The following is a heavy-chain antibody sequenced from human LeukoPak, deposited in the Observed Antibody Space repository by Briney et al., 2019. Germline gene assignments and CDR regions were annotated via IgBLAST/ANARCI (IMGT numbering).Heavy chain of an antibody. D-gene: IGHD1-26*01. CDR3: AVSVGATSERFDP. CDR2: ISSSGSTI. Sequence: GGSLTLSCAASGFTFSDYYMSWTRQAPGKGLEWVSYISSSGSTIYYADSAKGRFTISRDNAKNSLYLQMNSLRAEDTAVYYCAVSVGATSERFDPWGQGTLVTVSS. V-gene: IGHV3-11*04. J-gene: IGHJ5*02. CDR1: GFTFSDYY.